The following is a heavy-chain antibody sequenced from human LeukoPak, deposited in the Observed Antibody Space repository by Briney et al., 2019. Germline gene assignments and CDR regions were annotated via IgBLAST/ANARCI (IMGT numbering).Heavy chain of an antibody. Sequence: PSETLSLTCTVSDDSITIYYWTWIRQPPGKGLEWIGYIYYSGSTNYNPSLKSRVTISVDTSKNQFSLKLSSVTAADTAVYYCARIELGYCSGGSCYGFDPWGQGTLVTVSS. CDR3: ARIELGYCSGGSCYGFDP. V-gene: IGHV4-59*01. CDR1: DDSITIYY. J-gene: IGHJ5*02. D-gene: IGHD2-15*01. CDR2: IYYSGST.